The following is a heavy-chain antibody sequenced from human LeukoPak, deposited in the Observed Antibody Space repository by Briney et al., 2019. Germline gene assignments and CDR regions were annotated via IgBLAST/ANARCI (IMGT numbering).Heavy chain of an antibody. V-gene: IGHV3-66*01. CDR2: IYSGGST. J-gene: IGHJ5*02. CDR3: ATPPLVTWFDP. CDR1: GFIVSSSY. Sequence: GGSLRLSCAASGFIVSSSYMSWVRQAPGKGLEWVSVIYSGGSTYYADSVKGRFTISRDNAENSLHLHMSSLRAEDTAVYYCATPPLVTWFDPWGQGTLVTVSS. D-gene: IGHD4-23*01.